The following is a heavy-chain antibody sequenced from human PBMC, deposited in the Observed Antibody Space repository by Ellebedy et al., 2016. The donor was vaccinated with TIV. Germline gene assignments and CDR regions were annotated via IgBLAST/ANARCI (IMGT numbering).Heavy chain of an antibody. CDR2: ISISVGST. CDR1: GFTFSSYA. Sequence: GESLKISCAASGFTFSSYAMSWIRQAPGKGLEWVSTISISVGSTYYADSVKGRFTISRDKTNNTLYLQLNSLRADDTAVYYCARAVPVSTSRKFWYFDLWGRGTLVTVSS. J-gene: IGHJ2*01. D-gene: IGHD5/OR15-5a*01. CDR3: ARAVPVSTSRKFWYFDL. V-gene: IGHV3-23*01.